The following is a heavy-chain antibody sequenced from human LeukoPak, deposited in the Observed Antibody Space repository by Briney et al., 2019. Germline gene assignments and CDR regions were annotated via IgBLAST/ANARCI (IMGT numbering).Heavy chain of an antibody. D-gene: IGHD5-12*01. CDR3: ARGEWLRSHYFDF. V-gene: IGHV3-7*01. CDR2: IKQDGSEK. J-gene: IGHJ4*02. Sequence: GGSLRLSCAASGFTFSSHWMSWVRQAPGEGLEWVANIKQDGSEKYYVDSVKGRFTISRDNAKNSLYLQMNSLRAEDTAVYYCARGEWLRSHYFDFWGQGTLVTVSS. CDR1: GFTFSSHW.